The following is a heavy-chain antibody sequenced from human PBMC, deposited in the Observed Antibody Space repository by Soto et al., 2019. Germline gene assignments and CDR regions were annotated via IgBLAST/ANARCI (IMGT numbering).Heavy chain of an antibody. J-gene: IGHJ6*02. CDR1: GFTFSSYG. D-gene: IGHD3-10*01. CDR2: IWYDGSNK. CDR3: AQIYGSGSSHPNYYGMDV. V-gene: IGHV3-33*01. Sequence: QVQLVESGGGVVQPGRSLRLSCAASGFTFSSYGMHWVRQAPGKGLEWVAVIWYDGSNKYYADSVKGRFTISRDNSKNTLHLQMNSLRAEDTAVYYCAQIYGSGSSHPNYYGMDVWGQGTTVTVSS.